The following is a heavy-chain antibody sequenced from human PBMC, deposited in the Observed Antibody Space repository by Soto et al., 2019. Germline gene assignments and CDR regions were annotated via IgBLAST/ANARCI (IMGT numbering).Heavy chain of an antibody. D-gene: IGHD2-2*01. CDR2: INSDGSST. CDR1: GFTFSSYW. Sequence: EVQLVESGGGLVQPGGSLRLSCAASGFTFSSYWMHWVRQAPGKGLVWVSRINSDGSSTSYADSVKGRFTISRDNAKNTLSLQMNSLRAEDTAVYYCARDWIMVPAPGLIDYWGQGTLVTVSS. J-gene: IGHJ4*02. CDR3: ARDWIMVPAPGLIDY. V-gene: IGHV3-74*01.